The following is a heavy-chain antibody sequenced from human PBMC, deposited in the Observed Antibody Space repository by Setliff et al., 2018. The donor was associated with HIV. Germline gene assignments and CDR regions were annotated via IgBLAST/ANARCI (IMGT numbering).Heavy chain of an antibody. CDR2: ISGSGSAM. Sequence: PGGSLRLSCAASGFTFSSYEMNWVRQAPGKGLGWVSYISGSGSAMYYADSVEGRFTISRDNAKNSLYLQMNSLRAEDTAVYHCARGHYFKDVWGQGTTVTVSS. D-gene: IGHD3-22*01. V-gene: IGHV3-48*03. CDR1: GFTFSSYE. CDR3: ARGHYFKDV. J-gene: IGHJ6*02.